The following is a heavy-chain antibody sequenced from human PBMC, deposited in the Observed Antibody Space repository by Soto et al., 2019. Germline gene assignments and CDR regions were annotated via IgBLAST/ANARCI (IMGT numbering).Heavy chain of an antibody. V-gene: IGHV4-31*03. CDR2: IYYSGST. D-gene: IGHD3-9*01. J-gene: IGHJ5*02. Sequence: SETLSLTCTVSGGSISSGGYYWSWIRQHPGKGLEWIGYIYYSGSTYYNPSLKSRVTISVDTSKNQFPLKLSSVTAADTAVYYCASTYYDILTGYRPLYNWFDPWGQGTLVTVSS. CDR3: ASTYYDILTGYRPLYNWFDP. CDR1: GGSISSGGYY.